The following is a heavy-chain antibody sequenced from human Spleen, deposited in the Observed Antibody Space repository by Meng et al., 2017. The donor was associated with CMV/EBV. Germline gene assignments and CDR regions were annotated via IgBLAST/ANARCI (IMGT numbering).Heavy chain of an antibody. CDR3: ARDILERNAFDM. J-gene: IGHJ3*02. Sequence: GSLRLSCTGSGVSVSSRDSYWSWIRRPPGKEMEWMGYIAYSGSTNYNPSLKSRVTMSLDTSKTQVSLRLNSVTAADTAVFYCARDILERNAFDMWGQGTMVTVSS. CDR2: IAYSGST. V-gene: IGHV4-61*08. D-gene: IGHD1-1*01. CDR1: GVSVSSRDSY.